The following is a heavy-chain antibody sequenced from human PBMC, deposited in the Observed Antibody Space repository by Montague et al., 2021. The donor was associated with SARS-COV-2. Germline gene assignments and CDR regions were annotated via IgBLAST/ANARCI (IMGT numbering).Heavy chain of an antibody. CDR2: IGWNSGTI. J-gene: IGHJ6*02. CDR3: GKDMGNYYGSGRSYFGVDV. CDR1: GFTFGDDA. V-gene: IGHV3-9*01. Sequence: SLRLSCAASGFTFGDDAMHWVRQAPGKGLEWVSGIGWNSGTIGYADSVRGRFTISGDNAKNSLYLQMNSLRAEDTALYYCGKDMGNYYGSGRSYFGVDVWGQGTTVTVSS. D-gene: IGHD3-10*01.